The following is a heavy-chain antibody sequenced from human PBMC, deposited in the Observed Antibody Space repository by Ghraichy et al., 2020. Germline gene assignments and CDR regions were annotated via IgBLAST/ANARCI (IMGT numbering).Heavy chain of an antibody. J-gene: IGHJ5*01. D-gene: IGHD4-17*01. CDR1: GDSVSSGASS. V-gene: IGHV4-30-4*07. Sequence: SETLSLTCSVSGDSVSSGASSWTWIRQPPGQGLEWIGFMFRSGTTFYSPSLMRRVTISVDTSKHQFSLTLTSVTAADSAVYYCARDLGTVTTSRFDSCGQGTLVTFSS. CDR3: ARDLGTVTTSRFDS. CDR2: MFRSGTT.